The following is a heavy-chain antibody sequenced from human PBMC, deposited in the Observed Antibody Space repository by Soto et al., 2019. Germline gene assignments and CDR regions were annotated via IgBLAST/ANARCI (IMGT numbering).Heavy chain of an antibody. V-gene: IGHV3-30-3*01. J-gene: IGHJ5*02. CDR2: ISYDGSNK. D-gene: IGHD6-6*01. CDR3: ARDLRRGSSSVS. CDR1: GFTFSSYA. Sequence: GGSLRLSCAASGFTFSSYAMHWVRQAPGKGLEWVAVISYDGSNKYYADSVKGRFTISRDNSKNTLYLQMNSLRAEDAAVYYCARDLRRGSSSVSWGQGTLVTVSS.